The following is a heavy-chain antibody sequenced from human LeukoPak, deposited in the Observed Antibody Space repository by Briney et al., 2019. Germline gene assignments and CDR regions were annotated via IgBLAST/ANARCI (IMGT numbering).Heavy chain of an antibody. V-gene: IGHV3-64D*09. CDR1: GFTFSSYA. J-gene: IGHJ3*02. CDR3: VFGGSYHAFDI. Sequence: GGSLRLSCSASGFTFSSYAMHWVRQPPGKGLEYVSAISSNGGSTYYADSVKGRFTISRDNSKNTLYLQMSSLRAEDTAVYYCVFGGSYHAFDIWGQGTMVTVSS. D-gene: IGHD1-26*01. CDR2: ISSNGGST.